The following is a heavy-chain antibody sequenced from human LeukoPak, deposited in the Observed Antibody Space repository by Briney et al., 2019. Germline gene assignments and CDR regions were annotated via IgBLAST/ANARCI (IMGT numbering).Heavy chain of an antibody. CDR2: ISYDGSNK. V-gene: IGHV3-30*04. D-gene: IGHD2-2*01. Sequence: RGSLRLSCAASGFTLSSYAMHWFRQAPGKGLEWVAVISYDGSNKYYADSVKGRFTISRDNSKNTLYLQMNCLRAEDTAVYYCARDVGRVVAYYYYGMDVWGQGTTVTVSS. CDR1: GFTLSSYA. CDR3: ARDVGRVVAYYYYGMDV. J-gene: IGHJ6*02.